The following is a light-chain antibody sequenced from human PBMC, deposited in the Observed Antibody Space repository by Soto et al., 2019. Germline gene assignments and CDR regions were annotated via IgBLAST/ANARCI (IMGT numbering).Light chain of an antibody. Sequence: EIVLTQSPGTLSLSPGERATLSCRASQSVSSSYLAWYQQKPGQAPRLLIYGASSRATGIPDRFSGCGSGTEFTLTISRLEPEDFAVYYCQQYGISPPMYTFGQGTMLEIK. CDR1: QSVSSSY. J-gene: IGKJ2*01. V-gene: IGKV3-20*01. CDR2: GAS. CDR3: QQYGISPPMYT.